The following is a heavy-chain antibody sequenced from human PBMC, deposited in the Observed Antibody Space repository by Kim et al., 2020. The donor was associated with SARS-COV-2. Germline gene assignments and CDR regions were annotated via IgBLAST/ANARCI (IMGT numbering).Heavy chain of an antibody. V-gene: IGHV3-15*01. CDR3: TTGPDYYDSSGYSYGGDPETDY. Sequence: GGSLRLSCAASGFTFSNAWMSWVRQAPGKGLEWVGRIKSKTDGGTTDYAAPVKGRFTISRDDSKNTLYLQMNSLKTEDTAVYYCTTGPDYYDSSGYSYGGDPETDYWGQGTLFTVSP. CDR1: GFTFSNAW. D-gene: IGHD3-22*01. J-gene: IGHJ4*02. CDR2: IKSKTDGGTT.